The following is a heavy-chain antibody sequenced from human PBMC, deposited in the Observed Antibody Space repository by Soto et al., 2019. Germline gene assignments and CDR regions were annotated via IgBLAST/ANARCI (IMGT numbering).Heavy chain of an antibody. J-gene: IGHJ3*02. V-gene: IGHV4-39*01. CDR3: ARVIAVAGFGVDFDI. CDR2: IYYSGST. CDR1: GGSISSSSYY. D-gene: IGHD6-19*01. Sequence: SETLSLTCTVSGGSISSSSYYWGWIRQPPGKGLEWIGSIYYSGSTYYNPSLKSRVTISVDTSKNQFSLKLSSVTAADTAVYYCARVIAVAGFGVDFDIWGQGTMVTVSS.